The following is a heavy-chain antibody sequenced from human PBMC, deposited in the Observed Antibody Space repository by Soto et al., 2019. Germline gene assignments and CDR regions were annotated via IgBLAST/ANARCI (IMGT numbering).Heavy chain of an antibody. V-gene: IGHV3-53*01. CDR3: TSGHDYDSSGGYYFEY. J-gene: IGHJ4*02. CDR2: IYSAGNT. D-gene: IGHD3-22*01. CDR1: GFSISSSY. Sequence: LRLSCATSGFSISSSYMNWVRQAPGKGLEWVSVIYSAGNTYYADSVRGRFTISRDSSKNTLYLQMTRLRAEDTALYFCTSGHDYDSSGGYYFEYWGQGTLVTVPQ.